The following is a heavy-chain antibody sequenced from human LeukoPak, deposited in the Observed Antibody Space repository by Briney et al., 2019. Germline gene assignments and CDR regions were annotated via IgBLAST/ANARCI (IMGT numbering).Heavy chain of an antibody. Sequence: SETLSLTCTVSGGSISSSSYYWGWIRQPPGKGLEWIGSIYYSGSTYYNPSLKSRVTISVDTSKNQFSLKLSSVTAADTAVYYCARRVAVAGDYYYYMDVWGKGTTVTISS. V-gene: IGHV4-39*01. CDR2: IYYSGST. CDR3: ARRVAVAGDYYYYMDV. D-gene: IGHD6-19*01. CDR1: GGSISSSSYY. J-gene: IGHJ6*03.